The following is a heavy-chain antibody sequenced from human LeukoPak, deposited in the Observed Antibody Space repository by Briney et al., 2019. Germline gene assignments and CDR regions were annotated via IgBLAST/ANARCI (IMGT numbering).Heavy chain of an antibody. V-gene: IGHV3-30*02. Sequence: GGSLRLSYAASGFTFSSYGMHWVRQAPGKGLEWVAFIRYDGSNKYYADSVKGRITISRDNSKNTLYLQMNSLRAEDTAVYYCVTTRGYYGSGSYSEYFQHWGQGTLVTVSS. CDR1: GFTFSSYG. CDR2: IRYDGSNK. CDR3: VTTRGYYGSGSYSEYFQH. J-gene: IGHJ1*01. D-gene: IGHD3-10*01.